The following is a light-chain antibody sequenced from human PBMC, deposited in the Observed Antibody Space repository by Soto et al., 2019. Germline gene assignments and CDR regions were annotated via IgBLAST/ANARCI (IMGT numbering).Light chain of an antibody. CDR1: SSDVGGYNY. V-gene: IGLV2-11*01. Sequence: QSALTQPRSVSGSPGQSVTIACTGTSSDVGGYNYVSWYQQHPGKVPKLMIHDVSKRPSGVPDRFSGFKSGNTASLTISGLQAEDEADYHCCSYAGSYTWVFGGGTKLTVL. CDR3: CSYAGSYTWV. J-gene: IGLJ3*02. CDR2: DVS.